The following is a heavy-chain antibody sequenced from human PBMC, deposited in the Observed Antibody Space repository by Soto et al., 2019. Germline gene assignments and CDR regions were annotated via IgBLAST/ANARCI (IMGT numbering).Heavy chain of an antibody. V-gene: IGHV3-7*05. J-gene: IGHJ4*02. D-gene: IGHD5-18*01. CDR1: GFTFSSYW. Sequence: VQLVESGGGLVQPGGSLRLSCAASGFTFSSYWMSWVRQAPGKGLEWVANIKQDGSEKYYVDSVKGRFTISRDNAKNSLYLQMNSLRAEDTAVYYCARVGGGYSYGYVYFDYWGQGTLVTVSS. CDR2: IKQDGSEK. CDR3: ARVGGGYSYGYVYFDY.